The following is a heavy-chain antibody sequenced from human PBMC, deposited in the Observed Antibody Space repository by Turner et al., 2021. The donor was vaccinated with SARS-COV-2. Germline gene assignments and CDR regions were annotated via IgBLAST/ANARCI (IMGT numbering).Heavy chain of an antibody. J-gene: IGHJ4*02. CDR3: AKGTTMVRRLTSYFDY. Sequence: EVQLLESGGGLVQPWGSLRLSCAASGFTFSDYAMTWVRQAPGKGLEWVSIISNGGDFTYYADSAKGRFTISRDNSKNTLYLQMNSLRAEDTAVYFCAKGTTMVRRLTSYFDYWGRGILVTVSS. CDR1: GFTFSDYA. CDR2: ISNGGDFT. D-gene: IGHD3-10*01. V-gene: IGHV3-23*01.